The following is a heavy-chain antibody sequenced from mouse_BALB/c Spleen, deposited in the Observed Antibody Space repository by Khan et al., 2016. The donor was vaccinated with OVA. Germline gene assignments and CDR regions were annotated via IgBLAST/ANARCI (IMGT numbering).Heavy chain of an antibody. V-gene: IGHV9-2-1*01. CDR3: TRKDYVMGGLYAMDY. Sequence: QIQLVQSGPELKKPGETVKISCKASGYTFTDYSMQWVRQAPGKGLKWMGWINTETGEPTYVDDFKGRFALSLETSASTAYLQINNLKNEDTATYFCTRKDYVMGGLYAMDYWGQGTSVTVSS. J-gene: IGHJ4*01. D-gene: IGHD2-4*01. CDR2: INTETGEP. CDR1: GYTFTDYS.